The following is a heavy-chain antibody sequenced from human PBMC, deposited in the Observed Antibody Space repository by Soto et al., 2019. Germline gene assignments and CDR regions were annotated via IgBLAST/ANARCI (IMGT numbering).Heavy chain of an antibody. Sequence: PGGSLRLSCAASGFTFRNYAMSWVRQAPGKGLEWVSAISGSGGSTYYADSVKGRFTISRDNSENTLYLQVNSLRGEDTAIYYCAKDRGRGYSGYDENWFDPWGRGTLVTVSS. CDR1: GFTFRNYA. CDR2: ISGSGGST. D-gene: IGHD5-12*01. V-gene: IGHV3-23*01. CDR3: AKDRGRGYSGYDENWFDP. J-gene: IGHJ5*02.